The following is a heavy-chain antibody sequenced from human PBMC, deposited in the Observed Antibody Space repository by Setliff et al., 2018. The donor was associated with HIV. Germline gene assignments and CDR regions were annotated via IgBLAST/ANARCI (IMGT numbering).Heavy chain of an antibody. CDR2: IHYSENT. CDR3: ARGRNFWSDYYHYYYMDV. V-gene: IGHV4-39*07. J-gene: IGHJ6*03. D-gene: IGHD3-3*01. CDR1: GDSVSSRKYY. Sequence: SETLSLTCSVSGDSVSSRKYYWGWIRQSPGKGLEWIGYIHYSENTYYNPSLKSRVTISADTSKNQFSLKLSSVTAADTAVYYCARGRNFWSDYYHYYYMDVWGKGTMVTVSS.